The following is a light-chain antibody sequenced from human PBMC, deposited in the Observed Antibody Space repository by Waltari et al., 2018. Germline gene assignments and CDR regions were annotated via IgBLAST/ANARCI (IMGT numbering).Light chain of an antibody. J-gene: IGKJ1*01. CDR3: QYYDNYKWT. CDR1: QNAYNTY. Sequence: IVLTQSPGPLSLSPGERATLSCRTSQNAYNTYLAWYQQKPGQAPRVLMYSASSRAPGIPDRFRGSGSGTEFTLTISRLEPEDFAVYYCQYYDNYKWTFGQGTKVEIK. CDR2: SAS. V-gene: IGKV3-20*01.